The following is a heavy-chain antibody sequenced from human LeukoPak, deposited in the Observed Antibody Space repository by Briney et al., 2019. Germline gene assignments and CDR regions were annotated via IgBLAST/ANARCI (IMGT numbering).Heavy chain of an antibody. CDR3: ARGQWLPVYDF. CDR2: IYHSGST. D-gene: IGHD3-22*01. CDR1: GGFNTRYY. Sequence: PSETLSLTCSVSGGFNTRYYWTWIRQPPGKGLELIGYIYHSGSTNYNPSLNSRVTISVDTSKNHFSLKLSSVTAADTAVYYCARGQWLPVYDFWGQGILVTVSS. J-gene: IGHJ4*02. V-gene: IGHV4-59*01.